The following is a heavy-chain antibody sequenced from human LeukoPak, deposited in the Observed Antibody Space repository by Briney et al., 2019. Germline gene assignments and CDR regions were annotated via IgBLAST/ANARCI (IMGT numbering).Heavy chain of an antibody. V-gene: IGHV3-30-3*01. J-gene: IGHJ4*02. CDR3: ARDSEYLFDY. Sequence: PGGSLRLSCAASGFTFSSYAMHWVRQAPGKGLEWGAVISYDGSNKYYADSVKGRFTISRDNSKNTLYLQMNSLRAEDTAVYYCARDSEYLFDYWGQGTLVTVSS. D-gene: IGHD2-2*01. CDR2: ISYDGSNK. CDR1: GFTFSSYA.